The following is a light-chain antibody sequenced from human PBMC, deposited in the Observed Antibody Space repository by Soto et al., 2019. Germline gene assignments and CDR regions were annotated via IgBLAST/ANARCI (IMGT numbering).Light chain of an antibody. Sequence: QSVLTQPPSVSAAPGQKVTISCSGSSSNIENNYVSWYQQLPGADPKLLIYDNTERPSGIPDRFSGSESGTSATLGITGLQTGDEGNYYCGTWDGSLSAGVFGGGTKLTVL. V-gene: IGLV1-51*01. CDR3: GTWDGSLSAGV. CDR1: SSNIENNY. CDR2: DNT. J-gene: IGLJ2*01.